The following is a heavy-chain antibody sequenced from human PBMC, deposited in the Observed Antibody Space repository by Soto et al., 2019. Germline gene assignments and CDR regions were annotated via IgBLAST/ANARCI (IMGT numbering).Heavy chain of an antibody. J-gene: IGHJ4*02. Sequence: PGGSLRLSCAASGFTFSSYSMNWVRRAPGKGLEWVSSISSSSSYIYYADSVKGRFTISRDNAKNSLYLQMNSLRAEDTAVYYCARVRAVAGTLFDYWDQVTLVTVSS. V-gene: IGHV3-21*01. CDR2: ISSSSSYI. CDR3: ARVRAVAGTLFDY. D-gene: IGHD6-19*01. CDR1: GFTFSSYS.